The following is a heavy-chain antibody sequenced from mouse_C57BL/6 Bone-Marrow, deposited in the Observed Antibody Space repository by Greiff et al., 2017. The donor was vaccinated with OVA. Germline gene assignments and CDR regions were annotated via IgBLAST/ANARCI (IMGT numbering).Heavy chain of an antibody. CDR1: GFTFSSYA. J-gene: IGHJ1*03. D-gene: IGHD2-3*01. CDR3: TRGGYEGYFDV. CDR2: ISSGGDYI. V-gene: IGHV5-9-1*02. Sequence: EVMLVESGEGLVKPGGSLKLSCAASGFTFSSYAMSWVRQTPEKRLEWVAYISSGGDYIYYPDTVKGRFTISRDNARNTLYLQMSSLKSEDTAMXYCTRGGYEGYFDVWGTGTTVTVSS.